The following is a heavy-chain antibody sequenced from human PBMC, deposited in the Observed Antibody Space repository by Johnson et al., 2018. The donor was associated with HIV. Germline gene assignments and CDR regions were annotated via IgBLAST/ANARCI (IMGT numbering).Heavy chain of an antibody. CDR3: AKDGMGGNYWYAFDI. CDR1: GFTFSDYY. CDR2: ISSSGSTI. J-gene: IGHJ3*02. V-gene: IGHV3-11*04. Sequence: QEQLVESGGVVVQPGGSLRLSCAASGFTFSDYYMSWIRQAPGKGLEWISYISSSGSTIYYADSVTGRFTISRDNSKNSLYLQMNSLRAEDTAVYYCAKDGMGGNYWYAFDIWGQVTMVTVSS. D-gene: IGHD1-26*01.